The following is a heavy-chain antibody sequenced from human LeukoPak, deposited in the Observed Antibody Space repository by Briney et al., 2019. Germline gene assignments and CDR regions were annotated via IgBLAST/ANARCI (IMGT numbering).Heavy chain of an antibody. CDR3: ATTTFYYYYGMDV. Sequence: ASVKVSCKASGYTFTSYYMHWVRQAPGQGLEWMGWINPNSGGTNYAQKFQGRVTMTRDTSISTAYMELSRLRSDDTAVYYCATTTFYYYYGMDVWGQGTTVTVSS. V-gene: IGHV1-2*02. J-gene: IGHJ6*02. D-gene: IGHD2-2*01. CDR1: GYTFTSYY. CDR2: INPNSGGT.